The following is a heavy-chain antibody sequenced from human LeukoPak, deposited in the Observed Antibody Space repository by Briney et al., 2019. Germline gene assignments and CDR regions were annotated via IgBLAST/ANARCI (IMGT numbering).Heavy chain of an antibody. CDR1: GFTFSSYG. D-gene: IGHD2-2*01. Sequence: GGSLRLSCAASGFTFSSYGMHWVRQAPGKGLEWVAFIRYDGSNKYYADSVKGRFTISRDNSENTLYLQMNSLRAEDTAVYYCAKDLADCSSTSCYRAGFDYWGQGTLVTVSS. CDR3: AKDLADCSSTSCYRAGFDY. V-gene: IGHV3-30*02. CDR2: IRYDGSNK. J-gene: IGHJ4*02.